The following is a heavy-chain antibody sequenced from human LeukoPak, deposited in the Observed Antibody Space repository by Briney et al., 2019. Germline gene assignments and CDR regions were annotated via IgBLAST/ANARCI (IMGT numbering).Heavy chain of an antibody. D-gene: IGHD2-2*01. CDR3: ARAIALGYCSSTSCNWFDP. J-gene: IGHJ5*02. Sequence: GASVKVSCKASGYTFTSYDINWVRQATGQGLEWMGWMNPNSGNTGYAQKFQGRVTMTRNTSISTAYMELSSLRSEDTAVYYCARAIALGYCSSTSCNWFDPWGQGTLVTVSS. V-gene: IGHV1-8*01. CDR2: MNPNSGNT. CDR1: GYTFTSYD.